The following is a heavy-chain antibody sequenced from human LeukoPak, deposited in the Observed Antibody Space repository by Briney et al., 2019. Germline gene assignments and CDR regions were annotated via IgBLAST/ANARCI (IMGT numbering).Heavy chain of an antibody. J-gene: IGHJ5*02. CDR2: ISSSSSYT. V-gene: IGHV3-11*06. D-gene: IGHD2-2*01. CDR1: GFTFSDYY. CDR3: ARIAGRYQLPNWFDP. Sequence: GGSLRLSCAASGFTFSDYYMSFIRQAPGEGLEWVSYISSSSSYTNYADSVKGRFTISRDNAKNSLYLQMNSLRAEDTAVYYCARIAGRYQLPNWFDPWGQGTLVIVSS.